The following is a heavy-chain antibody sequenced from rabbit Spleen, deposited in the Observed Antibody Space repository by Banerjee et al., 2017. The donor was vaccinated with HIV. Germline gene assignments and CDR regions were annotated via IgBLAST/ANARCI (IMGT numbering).Heavy chain of an antibody. CDR2: MNPIFDST. D-gene: IGHD4-2*01. CDR1: GFSFSSSYY. CDR3: ARGDFCFNL. Sequence: QEQLEESGGDLVKPGASLTLTCTASGFSFSSSYYMCWVRQAPGKGLECIACMNPIFDSTYYASWAKGRFTISKTSSTTVTLQMSSLTGADTATYFCARGDFCFNLWGQGTLVTVS. J-gene: IGHJ4*01. V-gene: IGHV1S45*01.